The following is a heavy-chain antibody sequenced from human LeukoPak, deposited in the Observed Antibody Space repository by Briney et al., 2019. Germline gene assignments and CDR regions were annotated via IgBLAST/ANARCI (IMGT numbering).Heavy chain of an antibody. J-gene: IGHJ5*02. Sequence: GGSLRLSCCASGFTFNELYMRWVRQAPGKGLEWLSYLNICGTNTHYADSVKGRFTISRDNAKKSLYLEMNNLRAEDTAVYYCATDGAGFDTWGQGVLVTVSS. CDR3: ATDGAGFDT. CDR1: GFTFNELY. V-gene: IGHV3-11*01. CDR2: LNICGTNT.